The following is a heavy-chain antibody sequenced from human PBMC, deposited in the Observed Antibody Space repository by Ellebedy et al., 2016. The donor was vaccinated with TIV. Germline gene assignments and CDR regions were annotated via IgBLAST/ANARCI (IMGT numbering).Heavy chain of an antibody. V-gene: IGHV4-34*01. D-gene: IGHD6-19*01. Sequence: SETLSLXXAVYGGSFSGYYWSWIRQPPGKGLEWIGEINHSGSTNYNPSLKSRVTISVDTSKNQFSLKLSSVTAADTAVYYCACIIAVAGWFDPWGQGTLVTVSS. CDR1: GGSFSGYY. J-gene: IGHJ5*02. CDR3: ACIIAVAGWFDP. CDR2: INHSGST.